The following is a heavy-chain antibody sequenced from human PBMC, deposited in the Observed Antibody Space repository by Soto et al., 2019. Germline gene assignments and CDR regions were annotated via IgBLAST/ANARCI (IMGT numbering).Heavy chain of an antibody. J-gene: IGHJ4*02. CDR2: IKSDGTT. CDR1: GFTFSDSW. Sequence: GGSLRLSCAASGFTFSDSWLHWVRQAPGKGLVWVSRIKSDGTTKYADSVKGRFTISRDDAKSTLYLQMNSLTAEDTAVYYCARDGPWRPDYWGQGTLVTVSS. V-gene: IGHV3-74*03. D-gene: IGHD6-6*01. CDR3: ARDGPWRPDY.